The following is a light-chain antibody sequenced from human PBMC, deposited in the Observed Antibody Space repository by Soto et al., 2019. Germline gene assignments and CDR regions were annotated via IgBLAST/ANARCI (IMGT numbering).Light chain of an antibody. Sequence: EMVMTQSPATLSVSPGERATLSCRASQTVSSHLAGYQQKPGQAPRLLIYGASTRATGIPARFSGSAAGTELTLSVSSLQSEDSAVYYCQQYHNWRTFGQGTQVEI. CDR1: QTVSSH. V-gene: IGKV3-15*01. J-gene: IGKJ1*01. CDR3: QQYHNWRT. CDR2: GAS.